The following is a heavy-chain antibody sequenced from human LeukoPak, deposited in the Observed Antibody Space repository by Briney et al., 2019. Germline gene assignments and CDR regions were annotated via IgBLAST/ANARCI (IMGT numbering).Heavy chain of an antibody. CDR1: GGTFSSYA. CDR3: ARGRVGSGYDPSPNYYYYYYMDV. CDR2: IIPIFGTA. Sequence: ASVKVSCKASGGTFSSYAISWVRQAPGQGLEWMGGIIPIFGTANYAQKFQGRVTITADGSTSTAYMELSSLRSEDTAVYYCARGRVGSGYDPSPNYYYYYYMDVWGKGTTVTISS. D-gene: IGHD5-12*01. J-gene: IGHJ6*03. V-gene: IGHV1-69*13.